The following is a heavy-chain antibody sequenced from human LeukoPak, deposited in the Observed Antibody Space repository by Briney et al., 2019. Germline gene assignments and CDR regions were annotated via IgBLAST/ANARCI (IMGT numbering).Heavy chain of an antibody. V-gene: IGHV3-48*03. CDR3: AREYSGVFDY. D-gene: IGHD5-12*01. J-gene: IGHJ4*02. CDR1: GFTFSSHE. CDR2: IGSGGTTI. Sequence: GGSLRLSCAGSGFTFSSHEMNWVRQAPGKGLEWVSYIGSGGTTISYADSVKGRFTTSRDNAMNSLYLQMNSLRAEDTAVYYCAREYSGVFDYWGQGTLVTVSS.